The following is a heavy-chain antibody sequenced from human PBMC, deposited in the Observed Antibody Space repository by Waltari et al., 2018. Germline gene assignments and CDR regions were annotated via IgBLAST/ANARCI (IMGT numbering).Heavy chain of an antibody. J-gene: IGHJ4*02. CDR1: RYPFTGYY. CDR2: SNPNSGGT. V-gene: IGHV1-2*06. D-gene: IGHD6-19*01. Sequence: QVQLVPSGAEVKKPRASVKVSCKDSRYPFTGYYMHWGAKAPGQGLEWMGRSNPNSGGTNYAQKFQGRVTMTRDTSISTAYMELSRLRSDDTAVYYCARVVSGWAPFDYWGQGTLVTVSS. CDR3: ARVVSGWAPFDY.